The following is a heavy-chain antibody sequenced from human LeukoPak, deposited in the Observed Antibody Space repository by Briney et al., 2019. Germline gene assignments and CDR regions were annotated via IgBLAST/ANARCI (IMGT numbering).Heavy chain of an antibody. CDR3: IVLAVTGTLGFDS. V-gene: IGHV3-7*01. J-gene: IGHJ4*02. CDR1: GFTFSSYW. D-gene: IGHD6-19*01. CDR2: IKQGGSEK. Sequence: GGSLRLSCAASGFTFSSYWMSWVRQAPGKGLEWVANIKQGGSEKYYVDSVKGRFTISRDNAKNSLFLQMNSLRAEDTAVYYCIVLAVTGTLGFDSWGQGTLVTVSS.